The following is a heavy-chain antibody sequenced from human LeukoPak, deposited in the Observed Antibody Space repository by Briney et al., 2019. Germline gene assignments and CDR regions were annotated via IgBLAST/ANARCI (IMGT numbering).Heavy chain of an antibody. J-gene: IGHJ4*02. Sequence: SETLSLTCTVSGGSISSGGYYWSWIRQHPGKGLEWIGYIYYSGSTYYNPSLKSRVTMSVDTSKNQFSLKLSSVTAADTAVYYCVLTPAYCSSTSCYHGAFDYWGQGTLVTVSS. D-gene: IGHD2-2*01. CDR3: VLTPAYCSSTSCYHGAFDY. V-gene: IGHV4-31*03. CDR2: IYYSGST. CDR1: GGSISSGGYY.